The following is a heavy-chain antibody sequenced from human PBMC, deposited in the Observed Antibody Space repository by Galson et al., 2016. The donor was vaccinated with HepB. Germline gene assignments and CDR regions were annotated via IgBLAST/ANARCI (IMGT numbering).Heavy chain of an antibody. CDR1: GFTFSSEG. V-gene: IGHV3-33*01. CDR3: SSGAFGY. J-gene: IGHJ4*02. CDR2: IWHDGSTK. Sequence: SLRLSCAASGFTFSSEGMHWVRQAPGKGLEWVALIWHDGSTKYYADSVKGRFTISRDNSKNTLYLQMQSLRVEDTAVYYCSSGAFGYWGQGVLVTVSS.